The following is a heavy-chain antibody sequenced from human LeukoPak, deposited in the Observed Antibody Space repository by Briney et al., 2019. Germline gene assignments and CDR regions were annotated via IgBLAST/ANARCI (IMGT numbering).Heavy chain of an antibody. CDR1: GFTFDDYG. J-gene: IGHJ3*02. CDR3: AGRPRYCSSTSCYKGAFDI. CDR2: INWNGGST. V-gene: IGHV3-20*04. D-gene: IGHD2-2*02. Sequence: PGGSLRLSCAASGFTFDDYGMSWVRQAPGKGLEWVSGINWNGGSTGYADSVKGRFTISRDNTKNSLYLQMNSLRAEDTALYYCAGRPRYCSSTSCYKGAFDIWGQGTMVTVSS.